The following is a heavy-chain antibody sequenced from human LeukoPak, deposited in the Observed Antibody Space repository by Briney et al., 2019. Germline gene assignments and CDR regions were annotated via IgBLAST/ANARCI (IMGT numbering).Heavy chain of an antibody. J-gene: IGHJ4*02. CDR3: AKDPRYSSSWYHPYYFDY. V-gene: IGHV3-23*01. CDR2: ISGSGGST. D-gene: IGHD6-13*01. Sequence: GSLRLSCAASGFTFSSYAMSWVRQAPGKGLEWVSAISGSGGSTYYADSVKGRFTISRDNSKNTLYLQMNSLRAEDTAVYYCAKDPRYSSSWYHPYYFDYWGQGTLVTVSS. CDR1: GFTFSSYA.